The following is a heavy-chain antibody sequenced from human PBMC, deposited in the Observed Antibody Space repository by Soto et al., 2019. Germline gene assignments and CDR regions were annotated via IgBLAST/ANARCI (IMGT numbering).Heavy chain of an antibody. D-gene: IGHD2-15*01. J-gene: IGHJ6*02. CDR3: ARDLLLVGAPDGYCSGGSCNFPPGGMDV. CDR2: INPSAGST. CDR1: GYTFSSYY. Sequence: ASVKVSCKATGYTFSSYYMHWVGQAPGQGLEWMGMINPSAGSTSYAQKFQGRVTMTRDTSTSTVYMELSSLRSEDTAMYYCARDLLLVGAPDGYCSGGSCNFPPGGMDVWG. V-gene: IGHV1-46*01.